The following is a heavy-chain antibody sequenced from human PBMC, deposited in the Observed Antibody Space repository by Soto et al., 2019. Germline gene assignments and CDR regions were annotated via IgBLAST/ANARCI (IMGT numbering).Heavy chain of an antibody. J-gene: IGHJ6*02. D-gene: IGHD5-18*01. CDR1: GGSIRSGGYY. V-gene: IGHV4-31*03. CDR2: IYYSGST. CDR3: ARDRLMATAGTARHYFGLDV. Sequence: SETLSLTCTVSGGSIRSGGYYWSWFRRSPRRGLEWIGNIYYSGSTYYNPSLKSRLTISVDTSKNQFSLNLSSVTAADTAVYYFARDRLMATAGTARHYFGLDVWGQGTTVTVSS.